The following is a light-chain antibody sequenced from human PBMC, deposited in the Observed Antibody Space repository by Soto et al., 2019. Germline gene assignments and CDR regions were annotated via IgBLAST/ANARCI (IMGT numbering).Light chain of an antibody. J-gene: IGKJ2*01. CDR2: GAS. CDR1: QSVSSN. V-gene: IGKV3-15*01. Sequence: EVVLTQSPGTLSWSPGERATLSCRASQSVSSNLAWYQQKPGQAPRLLIYGASTRATGIPARFSGSGSGTEFTLTISSLQSEDFAVYYCQQYNNWPLLYTFGQGTKVDIK. CDR3: QQYNNWPLLYT.